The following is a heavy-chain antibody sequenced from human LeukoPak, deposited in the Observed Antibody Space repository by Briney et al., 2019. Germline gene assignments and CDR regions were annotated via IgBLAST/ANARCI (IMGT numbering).Heavy chain of an antibody. CDR3: AKDGQQWLVLGSYFDY. CDR1: GFTLSSYA. CDR2: ISSNGGST. D-gene: IGHD6-19*01. Sequence: GGSLRLSCAASGFTLSSYAMHWVRQAPGKGLEYVSAISSNGGSTYYANSVKGRFTISRDNSKNTLYLQMGSLRAEDMAVYYCAKDGQQWLVLGSYFDYWGQGTLVTVSS. J-gene: IGHJ4*02. V-gene: IGHV3-64*01.